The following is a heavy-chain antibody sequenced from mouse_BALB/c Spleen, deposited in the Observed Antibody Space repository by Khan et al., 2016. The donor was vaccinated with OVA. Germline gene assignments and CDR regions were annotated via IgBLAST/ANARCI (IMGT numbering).Heavy chain of an antibody. CDR3: ARVYGGDFDY. D-gene: IGHD1-1*01. CDR1: GYSITSDNA. Sequence: VQLQESGPGLVKPSQSLSLTCTVTGYSITSDNAWNWIRQFPGHKLEWMGFISYSGNTNYNPSLKSRISITRATSKNQFFLTLNSVTTEDTATSCGARVYGGDFDYWGQGTTLTVSS. V-gene: IGHV3-2*02. J-gene: IGHJ2*01. CDR2: ISYSGNT.